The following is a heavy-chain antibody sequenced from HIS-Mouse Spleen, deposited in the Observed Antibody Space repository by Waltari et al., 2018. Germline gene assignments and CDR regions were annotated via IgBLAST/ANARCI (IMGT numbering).Heavy chain of an antibody. D-gene: IGHD6-19*01. CDR3: AKASSGWLDY. CDR2: ISDDGSNK. J-gene: IGHJ4*02. CDR1: GFTFSSYG. V-gene: IGHV3-30*18. Sequence: QVQLVESGGGVVQPGRSLRLSCAASGFTFSSYGMHWVRQARGKGLGWVAVISDDGSNKYYADSVKGRFTISRDNSKNTLYLQMNSLRAEDTAVYYCAKASSGWLDYWGQGTLVTVSS.